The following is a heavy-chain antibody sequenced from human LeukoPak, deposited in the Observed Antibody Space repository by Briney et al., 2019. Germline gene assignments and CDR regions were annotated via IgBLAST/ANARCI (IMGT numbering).Heavy chain of an antibody. CDR3: ARFAYGSDYFPGHY. V-gene: IGHV5-51*01. D-gene: IGHD3-22*01. J-gene: IGHJ4*02. CDR2: IYPGDSNT. Sequence: GESLKISCKGSGYTFPNYWIGWVRQMPGKGLEWMGIIYPGDSNTRYSPSFQGQVTISADKSISTAYLQWSSLKPSDTAMYYCARFAYGSDYFPGHYWGQGTLVTVSS. CDR1: GYTFPNYW.